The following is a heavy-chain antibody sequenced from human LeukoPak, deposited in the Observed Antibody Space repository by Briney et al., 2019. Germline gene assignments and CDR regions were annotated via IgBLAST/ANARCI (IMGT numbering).Heavy chain of an antibody. J-gene: IGHJ4*02. Sequence: SETLSLTCTVSGGSISSSSYYWGWIRQPPGKGLEWIGSIYYSGSTYYNPSLKSRVTISVDTSKNQFSLKLSSVTAADTAVYYCARGIVGALTPDFDYWGQGTLVTVSS. V-gene: IGHV4-39*07. CDR1: GGSISSSSYY. D-gene: IGHD1-26*01. CDR2: IYYSGST. CDR3: ARGIVGALTPDFDY.